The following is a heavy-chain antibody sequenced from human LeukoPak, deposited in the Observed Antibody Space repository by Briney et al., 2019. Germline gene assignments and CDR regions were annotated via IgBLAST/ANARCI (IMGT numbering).Heavy chain of an antibody. V-gene: IGHV1-69*05. Sequence: SVKVSCKASGGTFSSYAISWVRQAPGQGLEWMGRIIPIFGTANYAQKFQGRVTITTDESTSTAYMELSSLRSEDTAVYYCALYCSSTSCYSSGWNYFDYWGQGTLVTVSS. CDR2: IIPIFGTA. CDR1: GGTFSSYA. CDR3: ALYCSSTSCYSSGWNYFDY. J-gene: IGHJ4*02. D-gene: IGHD2-2*02.